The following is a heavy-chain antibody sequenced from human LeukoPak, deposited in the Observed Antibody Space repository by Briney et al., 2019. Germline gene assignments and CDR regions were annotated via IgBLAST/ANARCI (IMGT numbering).Heavy chain of an antibody. J-gene: IGHJ4*02. V-gene: IGHV3-7*01. D-gene: IGHD3-3*01. Sequence: PGGSLRLSCAASDFTFSNYWMSWVRQAPGKGLEWVGNLKQDGSEIYYLDSVKGRFTISRDNAKKSLYLQMNTLRAEDTAVYYCARDRNTDFWSGYYTNYFDYWGQGTLVTVSS. CDR1: DFTFSNYW. CDR3: ARDRNTDFWSGYYTNYFDY. CDR2: LKQDGSEI.